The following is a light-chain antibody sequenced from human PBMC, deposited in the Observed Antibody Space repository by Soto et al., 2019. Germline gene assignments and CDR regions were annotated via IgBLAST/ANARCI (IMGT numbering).Light chain of an antibody. V-gene: IGLV7-46*01. J-gene: IGLJ3*02. Sequence: QAVVTQEPSLTVSPGGTVTLTCGSSTGTVTSGHYPYWFHQKPGQAPRTLVYNTSDKHSWTPARFSGSLLGGKAALTLSGAQPEDEDDFYCLLSYRGARVFGGGTKLTVL. CDR2: NTS. CDR3: LLSYRGARV. CDR1: TGTVTSGHY.